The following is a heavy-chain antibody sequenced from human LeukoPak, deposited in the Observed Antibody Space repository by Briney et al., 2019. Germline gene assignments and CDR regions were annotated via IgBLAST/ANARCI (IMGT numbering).Heavy chain of an antibody. CDR1: GGSISSSSYY. V-gene: IGHV4-39*01. D-gene: IGHD2-2*01. J-gene: IGHJ5*02. Sequence: SETLSLTCTVSGGSISSSSYYWGWIRQPPGKGLEWIGSIYYSGSTYYNPSLKSRVTISVDTSKNQFSLKLSSVTAADTAVYYCARYYFWGDIVVVPAAISRHGWFDPWGQGTLVTVSS. CDR2: IYYSGST. CDR3: ARYYFWGDIVVVPAAISRHGWFDP.